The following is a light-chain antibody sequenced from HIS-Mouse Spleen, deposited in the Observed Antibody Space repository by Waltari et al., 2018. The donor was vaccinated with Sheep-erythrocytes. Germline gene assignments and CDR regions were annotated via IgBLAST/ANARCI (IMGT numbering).Light chain of an antibody. CDR2: GNS. J-gene: IGLJ3*02. V-gene: IGLV1-40*01. CDR1: RPHIGAGYD. CDR3: QSYDSSLSGYWV. Sequence: QSVLTQPPSVSGAPGQRVTISCTGSRPHIGAGYDVHCYQHLPGTAPKLLIYGNSNRPSGVPDRFSGSKSGTSASLAITGLQAEDEADYYCQSYDSSLSGYWVFGGGTKLTVL.